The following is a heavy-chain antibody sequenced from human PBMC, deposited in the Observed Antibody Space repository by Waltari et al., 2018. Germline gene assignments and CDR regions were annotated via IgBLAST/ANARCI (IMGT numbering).Heavy chain of an antibody. CDR1: GYSFTSYW. D-gene: IGHD5-12*01. Sequence: VQLVQSGAEVKKPGESLKISCKGSGYSFTSYWIGWVRQMPGKGLEWMGIIYPGDSDTRYSPSFQGQVTISADKSISTAYLQWSSLKASDTAMYYCARLVDIVATMMGAFDIWGQGTMVTVSS. V-gene: IGHV5-51*01. J-gene: IGHJ3*02. CDR3: ARLVDIVATMMGAFDI. CDR2: IYPGDSDT.